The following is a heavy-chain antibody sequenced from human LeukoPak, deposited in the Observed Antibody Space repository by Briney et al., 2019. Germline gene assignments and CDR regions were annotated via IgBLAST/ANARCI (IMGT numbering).Heavy chain of an antibody. V-gene: IGHV3-48*03. Sequence: GGSLRLSCEASGFSFITYEMKWVRQAPGKGLEWVSLISTEGGTIHYADSVKGRFTISRDNVKKSLYLEMTSLRLEDSGIYYCTRSFKDDFWGQGTLVTVSS. CDR3: TRSFKDDF. J-gene: IGHJ4*02. D-gene: IGHD1-26*01. CDR2: ISTEGGTI. CDR1: GFSFITYE.